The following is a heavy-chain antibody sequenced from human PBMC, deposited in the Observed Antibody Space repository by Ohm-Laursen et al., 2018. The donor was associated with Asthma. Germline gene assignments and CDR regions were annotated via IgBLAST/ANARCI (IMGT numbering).Heavy chain of an antibody. J-gene: IGHJ5*02. CDR1: GASIGSGGYF. D-gene: IGHD1-26*01. CDR2: IYYNGFT. V-gene: IGHV4-31*03. Sequence: TLSFTCTVSGASIGSGGYFWSWIRKDPGKGLERFAYIYYNGFTNYNPSLKSRVTITVDTSKNQFSLNLNSVSATDTAVYFCARSGTYSNDWFDPWGQGTLVSVSS. CDR3: ARSGTYSNDWFDP.